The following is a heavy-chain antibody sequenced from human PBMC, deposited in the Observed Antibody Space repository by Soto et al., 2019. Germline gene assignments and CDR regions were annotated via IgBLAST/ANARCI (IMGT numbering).Heavy chain of an antibody. D-gene: IGHD6-13*01. Sequence: GASVKVSCKASGFTFSSYAMSWVRQAPGKGLEWVSAISGSGGSTYYADSVKGRFTISRDNSKNTLYLQMNSLRAEDTAVYYCAKDGAAAGANYYYYYGMDVWGQGTTVTVSS. CDR2: ISGSGGST. CDR1: GFTFSSYA. J-gene: IGHJ6*02. CDR3: AKDGAAAGANYYYYYGMDV. V-gene: IGHV3-23*01.